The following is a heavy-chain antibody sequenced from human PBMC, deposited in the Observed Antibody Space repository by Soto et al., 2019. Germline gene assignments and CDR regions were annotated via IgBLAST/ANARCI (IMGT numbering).Heavy chain of an antibody. J-gene: IGHJ5*02. CDR2: IIPIFGTA. CDR1: GGTFSSYA. D-gene: IGHD6-19*01. Sequence: SVKVSCKASGGTFSSYAISWVRQAPGQGLEWMGGIIPIFGTANYAQKFQGRVTITADESTSTAYMELSSLRSEDTAVYYCARDRRAVAGPSRGFDPWGQGTLVTVYS. V-gene: IGHV1-69*13. CDR3: ARDRRAVAGPSRGFDP.